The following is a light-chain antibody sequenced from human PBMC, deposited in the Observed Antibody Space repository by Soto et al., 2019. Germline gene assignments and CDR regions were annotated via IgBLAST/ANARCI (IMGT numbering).Light chain of an antibody. CDR1: QSISTW. CDR3: QQYNTYPLT. V-gene: IGKV1-5*03. CDR2: KAS. Sequence: DIQMTQSPSALSASVGDRVTITCRASQSISTWLAWYQQKPGKAPKLLIYKASSLEGGVPSRFSGSGSGTAFNITTSSLQPDDFATYYCQQYNTYPLTFGGGTTVDTK. J-gene: IGKJ4*01.